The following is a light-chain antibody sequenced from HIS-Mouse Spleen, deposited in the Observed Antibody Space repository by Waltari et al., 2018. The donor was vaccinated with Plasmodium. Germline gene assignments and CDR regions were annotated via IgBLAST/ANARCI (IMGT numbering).Light chain of an antibody. CDR2: EDR. V-gene: IGLV3-10*01. J-gene: IGLJ3*02. CDR1: ALPKKY. Sequence: SYELTRPPSVSVSPGQTARITCSGDALPKKYAYWYKQKSGQAPVLVIYEDRKRPSGIPERFSGSSSGTMATLTISGAQVEDEADYYCYSTDSSGNHRVFGGGTKLTVL. CDR3: YSTDSSGNHRV.